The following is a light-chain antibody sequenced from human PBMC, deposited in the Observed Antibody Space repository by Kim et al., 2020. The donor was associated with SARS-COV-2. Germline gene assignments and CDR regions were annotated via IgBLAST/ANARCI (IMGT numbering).Light chain of an antibody. Sequence: SPGQSVTISCTGTSSDVGSYNYVSWYQQHPGKAPKLIIYDVTKRPSGVPDRLSGSKSGNTASLTISGLQAEDEADYYCCSYAGSVVFGGGTQLTVL. CDR1: SSDVGSYNY. CDR2: DVT. CDR3: CSYAGSVV. V-gene: IGLV2-11*01. J-gene: IGLJ2*01.